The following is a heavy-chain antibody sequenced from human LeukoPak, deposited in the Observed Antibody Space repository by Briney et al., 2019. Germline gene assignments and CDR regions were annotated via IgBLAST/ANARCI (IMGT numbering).Heavy chain of an antibody. Sequence: GRSLRLSCAASGFTFSSYGMHWVRQAPGKGLEWVAVISDDGSNKYYGDSVKGRFTISRDNSKNTLYLQMNSLRAEDTAVYYCAKDRGHSSSWYVFGYWGQGTLVTVSS. CDR1: GFTFSSYG. D-gene: IGHD6-13*01. V-gene: IGHV3-30*18. CDR2: ISDDGSNK. J-gene: IGHJ4*02. CDR3: AKDRGHSSSWYVFGY.